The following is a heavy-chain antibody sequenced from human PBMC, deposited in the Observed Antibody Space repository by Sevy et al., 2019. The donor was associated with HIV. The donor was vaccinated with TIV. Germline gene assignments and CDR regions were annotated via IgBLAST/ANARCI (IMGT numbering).Heavy chain of an antibody. D-gene: IGHD6-19*01. CDR1: GFTFSDYY. CDR2: ISSSSSYT. V-gene: IGHV3-11*06. Sequence: GGSLRLSCAASGFTFSDYYMSWIRQAPGKGLEWVSYISSSSSYTNYADSVKGRFTISRDNAKNTVYLHMNSLRVDDTAVYYCARESGSDWYLDFWGQGTLVTVSS. J-gene: IGHJ4*02. CDR3: ARESGSDWYLDF.